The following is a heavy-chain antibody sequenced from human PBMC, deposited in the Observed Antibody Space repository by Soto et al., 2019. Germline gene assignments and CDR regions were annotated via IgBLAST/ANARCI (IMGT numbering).Heavy chain of an antibody. V-gene: IGHV4-4*02. CDR3: ARSLGEGRVDY. Sequence: QVQLQESGPGLVKHSGTLSLTCAVSGGSISSSNWCSWVRQPPGKGLEWIWEIDHSGNTNYNPSLKRQVTMAVDKSTSNFSTKLCSLTAADTAVYYCARSLGEGRVDYWGQGTLVTVSS. CDR2: IDHSGNT. J-gene: IGHJ4*02. CDR1: GGSISSSNW. D-gene: IGHD3-16*01.